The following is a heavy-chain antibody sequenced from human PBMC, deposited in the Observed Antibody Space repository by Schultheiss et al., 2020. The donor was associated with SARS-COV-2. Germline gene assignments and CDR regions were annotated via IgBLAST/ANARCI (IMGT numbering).Heavy chain of an antibody. CDR2: ISAYNGNT. CDR1: GGTFSSYA. D-gene: IGHD2-2*01. CDR3: ARDIVVVPAAMGYYYYGMDV. V-gene: IGHV1-18*01. J-gene: IGHJ6*02. Sequence: ASVKDSCKASGGTFSSYAISWVRQAPGQGLEWMGGISAYNGNTNYAQKLQGGVTMTTDTSTSTSYMELRSLRSDDTAVYYCARDIVVVPAAMGYYYYGMDVWGQGGTGTVSS.